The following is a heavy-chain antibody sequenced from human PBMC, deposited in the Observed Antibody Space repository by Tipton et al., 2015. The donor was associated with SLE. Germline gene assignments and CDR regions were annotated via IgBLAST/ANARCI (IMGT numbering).Heavy chain of an antibody. Sequence: SLRLSCAASGFTFSSYWMSWVRQAPGKGLEWVANIKQDGSEKYYVDSVKGRFTISRDNAKNSLYLQMNSLRAEDTAVYYCARDPIQLWSFYFDYWGQGTLVTVSS. V-gene: IGHV3-7*01. CDR3: ARDPIQLWSFYFDY. J-gene: IGHJ4*02. D-gene: IGHD5-18*01. CDR2: IKQDGSEK. CDR1: GFTFSSYW.